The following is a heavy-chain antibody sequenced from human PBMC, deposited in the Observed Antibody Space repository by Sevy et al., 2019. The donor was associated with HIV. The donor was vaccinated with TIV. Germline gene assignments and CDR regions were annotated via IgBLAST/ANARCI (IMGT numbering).Heavy chain of an antibody. CDR1: GFSFDDYD. Sequence: GGSLRLSCTASGFSFDDYDINWVRQAPGKGLEWVSSIRGTSNYIYYTDSVKGRFTIPRDNTKNSLFLQMNSLRAEDTAVYYSPRDWNWNSGGYYYHYMDIWGKGTTVTVSS. D-gene: IGHD1-7*01. V-gene: IGHV3-21*01. CDR2: IRGTSNYI. J-gene: IGHJ6*03. CDR3: PRDWNWNSGGYYYHYMDI.